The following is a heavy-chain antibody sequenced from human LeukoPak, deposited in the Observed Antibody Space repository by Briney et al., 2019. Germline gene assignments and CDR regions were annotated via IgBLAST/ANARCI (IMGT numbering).Heavy chain of an antibody. CDR1: GFTFNIYG. CDR2: ISYDGSNK. D-gene: IGHD6-19*01. Sequence: GGSLRLSCAASGFTFNIYGMHWVRQAPGKGLEGVAVISYDGSNKYYADSVKGRFTISRDNSKNTLYLHMNSLRAEDTAVYYCAKDIVVAGTSLDYWGQGTLVTVSS. J-gene: IGHJ4*02. CDR3: AKDIVVAGTSLDY. V-gene: IGHV3-30*18.